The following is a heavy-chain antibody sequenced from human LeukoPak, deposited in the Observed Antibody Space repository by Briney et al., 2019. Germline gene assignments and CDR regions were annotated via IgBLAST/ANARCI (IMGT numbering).Heavy chain of an antibody. V-gene: IGHV1-3*01. D-gene: IGHD4-11*01. Sequence: GASVKVSCKASGYTFTSYAMHWVRQAPGQRLEWMGWINAGNGNTKYSQKFQGRVTITRDTSASTAYMELSSLRSEDTAVYYCARSKTEGYSNYRWFDPWGQGTLVTVSS. CDR3: ARSKTEGYSNYRWFDP. CDR2: INAGNGNT. CDR1: GYTFTSYA. J-gene: IGHJ5*02.